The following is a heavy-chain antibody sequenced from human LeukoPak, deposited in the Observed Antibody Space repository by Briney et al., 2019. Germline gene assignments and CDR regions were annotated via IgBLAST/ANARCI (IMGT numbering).Heavy chain of an antibody. CDR1: GFTFSSYW. V-gene: IGHV3-7*01. D-gene: IGHD1-1*01. CDR3: GGHDRPLDAFDI. CDR2: IKQDGSEK. Sequence: GGSLRLSCAASGFTFSSYWMSWVRQAPGKGLEWVANIKQDGSEKYYVDSVKGRFTISRDNSKNTLYLQMNSLRAEDTAVYYCGGHDRPLDAFDIWGQGTMVTVSS. J-gene: IGHJ3*02.